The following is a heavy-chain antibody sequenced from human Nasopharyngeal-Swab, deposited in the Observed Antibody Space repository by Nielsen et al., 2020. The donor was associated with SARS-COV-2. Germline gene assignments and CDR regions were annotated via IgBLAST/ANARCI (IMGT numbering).Heavy chain of an antibody. J-gene: IGHJ6*03. CDR1: GFTFSSYA. V-gene: IGHV3-30*04. D-gene: IGHD1-26*01. CDR3: ARDPERSYNHFYYMDV. CDR2: ISYDGSNK. Sequence: GGSLRLSCAASGFTFSSYAMHWVRQAPGKGLEWVAVISYDGSNKYYADSVKGRFSISRDNSKNTLYLQMNSLRAEDTAVYYCARDPERSYNHFYYMDVWGKGTTVTISS.